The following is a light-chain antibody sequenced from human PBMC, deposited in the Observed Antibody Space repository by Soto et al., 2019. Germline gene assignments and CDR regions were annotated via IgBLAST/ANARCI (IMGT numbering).Light chain of an antibody. J-gene: IGLJ1*01. CDR2: NNN. CDR3: AAWDDSLNGLV. Sequence: QAVVTQPPSASGTPGQRVTISCSGSSSNIGSNTVNWYQQLPGTAPKLLIYNNNQRPSGVPDRFSGSTSGTSASLVISGLQSEDEADYYCAAWDDSLNGLVFGTGTKLTVL. CDR1: SSNIGSNT. V-gene: IGLV1-44*01.